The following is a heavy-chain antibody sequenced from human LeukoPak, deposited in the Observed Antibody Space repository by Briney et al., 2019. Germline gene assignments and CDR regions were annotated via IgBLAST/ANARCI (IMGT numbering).Heavy chain of an antibody. CDR2: ISSSSSTI. D-gene: IGHD3-10*01. J-gene: IGHJ6*02. CDR1: GFTFSGYA. Sequence: PGGSLRLSCAASGFTFSGYAMNWVRQAPGKGLEWVSYISSSSSTIYYADSVKGRFTISRDNAGNSLYLQMNSLRDEDTAVYYCARDLVRGLIYYGMDVWGQGTTVTVSS. CDR3: ARDLVRGLIYYGMDV. V-gene: IGHV3-48*02.